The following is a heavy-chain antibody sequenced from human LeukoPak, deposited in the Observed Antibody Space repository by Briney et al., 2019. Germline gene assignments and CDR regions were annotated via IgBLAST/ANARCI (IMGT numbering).Heavy chain of an antibody. Sequence: GGSLRLSCAASGFTFSSYGMHWVRQAPGKGLEWVAFIRYDGSNKYYADSVKGRFTISRDNSKNTLYLQMNSLRAEDTAVYYCAKDLDYGGHPFPFDYWGQGTLVTVSS. CDR1: GFTFSSYG. D-gene: IGHD4-23*01. J-gene: IGHJ4*02. CDR2: IRYDGSNK. CDR3: AKDLDYGGHPFPFDY. V-gene: IGHV3-30*02.